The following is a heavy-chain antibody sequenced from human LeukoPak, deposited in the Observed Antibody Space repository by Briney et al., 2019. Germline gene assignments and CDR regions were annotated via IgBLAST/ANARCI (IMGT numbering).Heavy chain of an antibody. J-gene: IGHJ6*03. CDR1: GFTFSGYA. CDR2: ISGSGGST. V-gene: IGHV3-23*01. D-gene: IGHD2-15*01. CDR3: AKVDRAYCSGGSCYYYYMDV. Sequence: GGSLRLSCAASGFTFSGYAMSWVRQAPGKGLEWVSAISGSGGSTYYADSVKGRFTISRDNSKNTLYLQMNSLRAEDTAVYYCAKVDRAYCSGGSCYYYYMDVWGKGTTVTISS.